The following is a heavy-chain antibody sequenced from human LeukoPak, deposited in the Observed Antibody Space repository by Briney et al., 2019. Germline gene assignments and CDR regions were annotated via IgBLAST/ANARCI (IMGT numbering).Heavy chain of an antibody. CDR3: ARDRMVVKAFDI. J-gene: IGHJ3*02. CDR1: GFSVSSNY. V-gene: IGHV3-66*01. CDR2: IYSGGST. Sequence: GGSLRLSCAASGFSVSSNYMSWVRQAPGKGLEWVSVIYSGGSTYYADSVKGRFTISRDNSKNTLYLQMNSLRAEDTAVYYCARDRMVVKAFDIWGQGTMVTVSS. D-gene: IGHD2-21*01.